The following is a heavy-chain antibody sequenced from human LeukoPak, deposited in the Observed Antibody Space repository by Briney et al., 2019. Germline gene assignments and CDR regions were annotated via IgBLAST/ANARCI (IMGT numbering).Heavy chain of an antibody. CDR2: IWYDGSNK. V-gene: IGHV3-33*01. CDR3: ARDLLHCSGGSCYPLPDY. CDR1: GFTFSSYG. D-gene: IGHD2-15*01. J-gene: IGHJ4*02. Sequence: PGGSLRLSCAASGFTFSSYGMHWVRQAPGKGLEWVAVIWYDGSNKYYADSVKGRFTISRDNSKNTLYLQMNSLRAEDTAVYYCARDLLHCSGGSCYPLPDYWGQGTLVTVSS.